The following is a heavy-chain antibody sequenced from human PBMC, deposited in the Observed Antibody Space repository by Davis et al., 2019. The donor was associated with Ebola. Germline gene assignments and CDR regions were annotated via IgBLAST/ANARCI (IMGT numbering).Heavy chain of an antibody. CDR3: ARSHSDWLLPFDY. V-gene: IGHV4-30-4*07. Sequence: MPSETLSLTCAVSGDSISSGGYSWSWIRQPPGKGLEWIGHLSSSGSTYYSPSLKSRVSVSVERSKNQFSLRLRSVTAADTAVYYCARSHSDWLLPFDYWGQGTLATVSS. J-gene: IGHJ4*02. CDR1: GDSISSGGYS. D-gene: IGHD3-9*01. CDR2: LSSSGST.